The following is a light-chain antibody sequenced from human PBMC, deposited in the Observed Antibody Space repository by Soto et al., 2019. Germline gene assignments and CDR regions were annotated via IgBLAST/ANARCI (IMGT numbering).Light chain of an antibody. J-gene: IGLJ1*01. Sequence: QSVLTQPHSASGTPGQRVTIYCSGNSSNIGTSSVHWFQQLPGTAPKLLISTTNQRPSGVPERFSGSKSGTSASLAISGLQSEDEADYYCAAWDDSLNGHVFGTGTKLTVL. CDR1: SSNIGTSS. CDR2: TTN. CDR3: AAWDDSLNGHV. V-gene: IGLV1-44*01.